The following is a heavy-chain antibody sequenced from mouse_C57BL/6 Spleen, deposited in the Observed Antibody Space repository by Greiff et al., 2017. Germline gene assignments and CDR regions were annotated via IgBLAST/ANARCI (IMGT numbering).Heavy chain of an antibody. J-gene: IGHJ2*01. CDR3: AAYYDYDDYFDY. V-gene: IGHV1-74*01. CDR2: IHPSDSDT. D-gene: IGHD2-4*01. Sequence: QVQLQQPGAELVKPGASVKVSCKASGYTFTSYWMHWVKQRPGQGLEWIERIHPSDSDTNYNQQFKGKATLTVDKSSSTAYMQLSSLTSEDSAVYYCAAYYDYDDYFDYWGQGTTLTVSS. CDR1: GYTFTSYW.